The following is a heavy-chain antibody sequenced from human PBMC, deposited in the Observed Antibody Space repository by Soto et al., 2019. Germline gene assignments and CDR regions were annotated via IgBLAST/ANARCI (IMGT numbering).Heavy chain of an antibody. CDR3: ARDKITGLFDY. J-gene: IGHJ4*02. CDR2: INHSGST. V-gene: IGHV4-34*01. CDR1: GGSFSGYY. D-gene: IGHD2-8*02. Sequence: QVQLQQWGAGLLKPSETLSLTCAVYGGSFSGYYWTWIRQPPGTGLEWIGEINHSGSTNYNPSLKSRVTISAATSKNQSALKLTSVTAADTAVYYCARDKITGLFDYWGQGTLVTVSS.